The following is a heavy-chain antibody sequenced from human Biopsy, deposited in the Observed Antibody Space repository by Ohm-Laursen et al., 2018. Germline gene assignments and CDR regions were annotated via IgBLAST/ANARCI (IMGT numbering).Heavy chain of an antibody. D-gene: IGHD3-10*01. V-gene: IGHV3-11*01. CDR1: GFTFSDYY. Sequence: SLRLSCAAPGFTFSDYYMSWIRQAPGQGLEWLSYISGSGTTIFYADSVKGRFTVSRDNAKNSLYLQMNSLTVEDTAVYYCARDGAGSYHDYWGQGTLVTVSS. CDR2: ISGSGTTI. CDR3: ARDGAGSYHDY. J-gene: IGHJ4*02.